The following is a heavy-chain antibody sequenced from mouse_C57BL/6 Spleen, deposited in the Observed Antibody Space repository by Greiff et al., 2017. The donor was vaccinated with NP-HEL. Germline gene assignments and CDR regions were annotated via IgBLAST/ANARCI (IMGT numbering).Heavy chain of an antibody. J-gene: IGHJ2*01. CDR3: ARSVYGSSFDY. CDR2: INPSSGYT. Sequence: VQVVESGAELARPGASVKMSCKASGYTFTSYTMHWVKQRPGQGLEWIGYINPSSGYTKYNQKFKDKATLTADKSSSTAYMQLSSLTSEDSAVYYCARSVYGSSFDYWGQGTTLTVSS. D-gene: IGHD1-1*01. CDR1: GYTFTSYT. V-gene: IGHV1-4*01.